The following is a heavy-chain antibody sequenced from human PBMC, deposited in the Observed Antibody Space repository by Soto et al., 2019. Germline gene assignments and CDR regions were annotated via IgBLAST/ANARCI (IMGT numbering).Heavy chain of an antibody. CDR1: GFTFSSYW. CDR2: IKQDGSEK. J-gene: IGHJ4*02. V-gene: IGHV3-7*01. Sequence: GGSLRLSCAASGFTFSSYWMSWVRQAPGKGLEWVANIKQDGSEKYYVDSVKGRFTISRDNAKNSLYLQMNSLRAEDTAVYYCARRAIFGVVYYFDYWGQGTLVTVSS. CDR3: ARRAIFGVVYYFDY. D-gene: IGHD3-3*01.